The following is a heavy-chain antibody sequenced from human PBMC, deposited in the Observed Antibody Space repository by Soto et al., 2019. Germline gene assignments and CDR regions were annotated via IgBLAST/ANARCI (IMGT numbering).Heavy chain of an antibody. J-gene: IGHJ4*02. CDR1: GLTFSRYA. CDR2: IIYDGSNK. V-gene: IGHV3-30*04. D-gene: IGHD5-12*01. Sequence: QVQLVESGGGVVQPGRSLRLSCAASGLTFSRYAMHWVGQAPGKGLEWVAVIIYDGSNKHYADSVQGRFTISRDNSKNTLYLQMNSLRAEDTAVYYCAAELGNTGYDGHDYWGQGTLVTVSS. CDR3: AAELGNTGYDGHDY.